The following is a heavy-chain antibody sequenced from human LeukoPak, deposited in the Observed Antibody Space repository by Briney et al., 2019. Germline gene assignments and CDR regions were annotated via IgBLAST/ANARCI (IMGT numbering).Heavy chain of an antibody. V-gene: IGHV3-23*01. CDR3: AKDVGFCSGDSCSFFDY. D-gene: IGHD2-15*01. J-gene: IGHJ4*02. Sequence: GGSLRLSCAASGSTFSSYAMSWVRQAPGKGLEWVSAISGSGGSTYYADSVKGRFTISRDNSKNTLYLQMNTLRAEDTALYYCAKDVGFCSGDSCSFFDYWGQGDLVTVSS. CDR2: ISGSGGST. CDR1: GSTFSSYA.